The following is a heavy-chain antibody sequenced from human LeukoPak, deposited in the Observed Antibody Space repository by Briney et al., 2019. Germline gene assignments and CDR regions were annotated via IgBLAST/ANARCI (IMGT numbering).Heavy chain of an antibody. V-gene: IGHV3-33*01. CDR2: IWSDGTNR. CDR3: ARDAQRGFDYSNSLKY. CDR1: GFIFSHHG. D-gene: IGHD4-11*01. J-gene: IGHJ4*01. Sequence: SGGSLRLSCAASGFIFSHHGMHWVRHAPGQGLEWVAVIWSDGTNRFYADSVKGRFTISRDNSQNTVFLQMDSLRVKDTAIYYCARDAQRGFDYSNSLKYWGHGTLVTVSS.